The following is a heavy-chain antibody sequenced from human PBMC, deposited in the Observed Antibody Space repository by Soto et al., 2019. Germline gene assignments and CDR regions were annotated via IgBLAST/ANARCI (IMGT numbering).Heavy chain of an antibody. J-gene: IGHJ6*02. CDR1: GFTFSTYG. V-gene: IGHV3-33*01. CDR3: ARDRGSTYSYYGMDV. CDR2: IWFDGSNK. Sequence: GGSLRLSCAASGFTFSTYGMHWVRQAPGKGLEWVAVIWFDGSNKYYADSVKGRFTISRDNSKNTLSLQMNSLRAEDTAVYYCARDRGSTYSYYGMDVWGQGTSVTVSS.